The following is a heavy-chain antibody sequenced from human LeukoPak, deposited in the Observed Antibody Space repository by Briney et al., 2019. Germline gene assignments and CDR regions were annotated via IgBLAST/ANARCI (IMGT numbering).Heavy chain of an antibody. CDR1: GFTFSSYA. V-gene: IGHV3-30-3*01. Sequence: GGSLRLSCAASGFTFSSYAMHWVRQAPGKGLEWVAVISYDGSNKYYADSVKGRFTISRDNSKNTLYLQMNSLRAEDTAVYYCARGEKGYPSSSWLFDYWGQGTLVTVSS. J-gene: IGHJ4*02. CDR3: ARGEKGYPSSSWLFDY. CDR2: ISYDGSNK. D-gene: IGHD6-13*01.